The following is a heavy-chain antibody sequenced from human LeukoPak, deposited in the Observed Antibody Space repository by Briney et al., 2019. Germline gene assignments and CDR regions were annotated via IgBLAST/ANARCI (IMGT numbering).Heavy chain of an antibody. CDR2: ISYSGNT. CDR3: ARVRGGLDIYYYYYYMDV. Sequence: PSETLSLTCTVSGGSISSDDYYWSWIRQPPGKDLEWIGYISYSGNTYYNPSLKSRLTISRDTSENQFSLNLSSVTAADAAVYYCARVRGGLDIYYYYYYMDVWGKGTTVTVSS. J-gene: IGHJ6*03. CDR1: GGSISSDDYY. V-gene: IGHV4-30-4*01. D-gene: IGHD3-16*01.